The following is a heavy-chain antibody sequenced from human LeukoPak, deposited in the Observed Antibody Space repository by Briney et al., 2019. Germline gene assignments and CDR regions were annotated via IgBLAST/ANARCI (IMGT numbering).Heavy chain of an antibody. CDR1: GGTFSSYA. CDR2: IIPIFGTA. J-gene: IGHJ6*02. CDR3: ARDLSAARQWLPDQDYYYYGMDV. V-gene: IGHV1-69*13. Sequence: SVKVSCKASGGTFSSYAISWVRQAPGQGLEWMGGIIPIFGTANYAQKFQGRVTITADESTSTAYMELSSLRSEDTAVYYCARDLSAARQWLPDQDYYYYGMDVWGQGTTVTVSS. D-gene: IGHD6-19*01.